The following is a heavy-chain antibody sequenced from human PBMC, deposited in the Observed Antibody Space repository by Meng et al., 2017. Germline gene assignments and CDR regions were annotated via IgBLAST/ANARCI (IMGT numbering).Heavy chain of an antibody. J-gene: IGHJ4*02. CDR1: GFTFSDYY. V-gene: IGHV3-11*01. CDR3: ARCQEQWLPFDY. D-gene: IGHD6-19*01. Sequence: GKMVGAWVGFGKPGGSRGFSFAASGFTFSDYYMSWIRQAPGKGLEWVSYISSSGSTIYYADSVKGRFTISRDNAKNSPYLQMNSLRAEDTAVYYCARCQEQWLPFDYWGQGTLVTVSS. CDR2: ISSSGSTI.